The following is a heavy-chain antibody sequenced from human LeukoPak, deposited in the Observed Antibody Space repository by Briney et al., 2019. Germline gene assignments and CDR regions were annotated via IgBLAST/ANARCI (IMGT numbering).Heavy chain of an antibody. CDR2: IKSRTDGGTT. CDR1: GFTFSNAW. Sequence: GGSLRLSCAASGFTFSNAWMNWVRQALGKGLEWVGRIKSRTDGGTTDHAAPVRGRFTISRDDSKNTLYLQMNALKTEETDIYYCITDLGSGRRNDAFDIWGQGTLVTVSS. CDR3: ITDLGSGRRNDAFDI. D-gene: IGHD3-10*01. J-gene: IGHJ3*02. V-gene: IGHV3-15*07.